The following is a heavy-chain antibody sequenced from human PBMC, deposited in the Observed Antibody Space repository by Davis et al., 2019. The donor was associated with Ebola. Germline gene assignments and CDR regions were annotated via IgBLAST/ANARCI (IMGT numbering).Heavy chain of an antibody. D-gene: IGHD3-22*01. CDR3: ATYDSSGYYFFDY. Sequence: AASVKVSCKASGYTFTSYGISWVRQAPGQGLEWMGRIIPILGIANYAQKFQGRVTITADKSTSTAYMELSSLRSEDTAVYYCATYDSSGYYFFDYWGQGTLVTVSS. V-gene: IGHV1-69*04. CDR2: IIPILGIA. CDR1: GYTFTSYG. J-gene: IGHJ4*02.